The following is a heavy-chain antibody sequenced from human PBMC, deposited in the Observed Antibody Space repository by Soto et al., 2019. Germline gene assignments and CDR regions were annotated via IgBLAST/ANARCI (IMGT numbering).Heavy chain of an antibody. CDR3: ARVRYYGSGSYSSDY. CDR2: ISSSGGNTI. Sequence: QVQLVESGGGLVKPGGSLRLSCTASGFTFSNYYMSWIRQAPGKGLEWVSYISSSGGNTIYYTDSVKGRFTISRDNAKNSLYLQMNSVRAEDTAVYYCARVRYYGSGSYSSDYWGQGTLVTVSS. V-gene: IGHV3-11*01. D-gene: IGHD3-10*01. J-gene: IGHJ4*02. CDR1: GFTFSNYY.